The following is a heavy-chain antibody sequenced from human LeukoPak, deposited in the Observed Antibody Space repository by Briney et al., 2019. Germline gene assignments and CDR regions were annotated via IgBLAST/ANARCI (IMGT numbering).Heavy chain of an antibody. CDR1: GFRLSGYA. CDR3: SIAVAGPLDY. Sequence: GGSLRLSCIASGFRLSGYAMSWVRQAPGKGLEWVSTISGGGDAAYYADSVKGRFTISRDNSKNTLYLQMNSLRAEDTAVYYCSIAVAGPLDYWGQGTLVTVSS. J-gene: IGHJ4*02. CDR2: ISGGGDAA. V-gene: IGHV3-23*01. D-gene: IGHD6-19*01.